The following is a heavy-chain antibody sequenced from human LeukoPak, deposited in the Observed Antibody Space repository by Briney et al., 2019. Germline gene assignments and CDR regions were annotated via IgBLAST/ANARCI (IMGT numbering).Heavy chain of an antibody. CDR2: KTYSGIT. CDR3: ARSGDSHVYYFDY. CDR1: GGSISTYY. Sequence: PSETLSLTCSVSGGSISTYYWHWIRQPPGKGLEWIGYKTYSGITNYNPSLKSRITISIDTSKNQFSLKLSSVTAADTAVYYCARSGDSHVYYFDYWGQGTPVTVSS. D-gene: IGHD1-26*01. J-gene: IGHJ4*02. V-gene: IGHV4-59*08.